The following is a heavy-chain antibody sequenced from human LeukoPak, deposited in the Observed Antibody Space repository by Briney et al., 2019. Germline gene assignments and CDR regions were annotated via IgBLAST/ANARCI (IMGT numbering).Heavy chain of an antibody. CDR2: INPSGGST. D-gene: IGHD3-22*01. J-gene: IGHJ4*02. CDR3: ARHPYYDSSGYYVY. Sequence: ASVKVSCKASGYTFTSYYMHWVRQAPGQGLEWMGIINPSGGSTSYAQNLQGRVTMTTDASTSTAYMELRSLRSDDTAVYYCARHPYYDSSGYYVYWGQGTLVTVSS. CDR1: GYTFTSYY. V-gene: IGHV1-46*01.